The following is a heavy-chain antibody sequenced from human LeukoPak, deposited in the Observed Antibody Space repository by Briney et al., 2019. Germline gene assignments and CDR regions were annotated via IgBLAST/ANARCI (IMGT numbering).Heavy chain of an antibody. D-gene: IGHD4-23*01. V-gene: IGHV3-64D*06. J-gene: IGHJ4*02. CDR3: VKDPFYGGNPLYYFDY. Sequence: GGSLRLSCSASGFTFSFYAMHWVRQAPGKGPECVSAITGDGGRTYYADAVKGRFTISGDNSKNTLYLQMNGLRADDTAVYYCVKDPFYGGNPLYYFDYWGQGTLVTVSS. CDR1: GFTFSFYA. CDR2: ITGDGGRT.